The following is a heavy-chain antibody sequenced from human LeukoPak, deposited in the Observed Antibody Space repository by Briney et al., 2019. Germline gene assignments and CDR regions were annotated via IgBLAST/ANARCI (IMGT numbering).Heavy chain of an antibody. J-gene: IGHJ4*02. CDR3: AKVKRYYDSSGYYDY. CDR1: GFTFSTYV. D-gene: IGHD3-22*01. V-gene: IGHV3-23*01. Sequence: GGSLRLSCAASGFTFSTYVVNWVRQAPGKGLEWVSTISGSGGSTYYADSVKGRFTISRDNSKNTLYLQMNSLRAEDTAVYYCAKVKRYYDSSGYYDYWGQGTLVTVSS. CDR2: ISGSGGST.